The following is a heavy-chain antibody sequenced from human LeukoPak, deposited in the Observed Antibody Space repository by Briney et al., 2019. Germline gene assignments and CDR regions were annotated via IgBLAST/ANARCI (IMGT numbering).Heavy chain of an antibody. CDR1: GFSLSNYA. Sequence: GRSLRLSCVVSGFSLSNYAMNWVRQAPGKGPEWVSYISSANSHIYYADSVKGRFIISRDNAKNSLYLQMNSLRAEDTAVYYCARDLMRFLEWVNWGQGTLVTVSS. CDR3: ARDLMRFLEWVN. D-gene: IGHD3-3*01. V-gene: IGHV3-21*01. CDR2: ISSANSHI. J-gene: IGHJ4*02.